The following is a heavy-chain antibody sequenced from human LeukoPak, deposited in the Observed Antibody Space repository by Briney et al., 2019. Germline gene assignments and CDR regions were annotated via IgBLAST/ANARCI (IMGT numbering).Heavy chain of an antibody. CDR3: ARVDRLGMVRGVILCYFDY. Sequence: SETLSLTCAVYGGSFSGYYWSWIRQPPGKGLEWIGEIDHSGSTNYNPSLKSRVTISVDTSKNQFSLKLSSVTAADTAVYYCARVDRLGMVRGVILCYFDYWGQGTLVTVSS. CDR1: GGSFSGYY. D-gene: IGHD3-10*01. CDR2: IDHSGST. J-gene: IGHJ4*02. V-gene: IGHV4-34*01.